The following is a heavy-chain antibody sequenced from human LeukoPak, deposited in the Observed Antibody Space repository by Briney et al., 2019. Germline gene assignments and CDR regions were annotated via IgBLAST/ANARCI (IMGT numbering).Heavy chain of an antibody. D-gene: IGHD3-9*01. CDR1: GFTFDDYA. J-gene: IGHJ5*02. Sequence: LPGGSLRLSCAASGFTFDDYAMHWVRQAPGKGLEWVSGISWNSGSIGYADSVKGRFTISRDNAKNSLYLQMNSLRAEDTALYYCAKDRGYDILTGHEKIVGATLNWFDPWGQGTLVTVSS. V-gene: IGHV3-9*01. CDR3: AKDRGYDILTGHEKIVGATLNWFDP. CDR2: ISWNSGSI.